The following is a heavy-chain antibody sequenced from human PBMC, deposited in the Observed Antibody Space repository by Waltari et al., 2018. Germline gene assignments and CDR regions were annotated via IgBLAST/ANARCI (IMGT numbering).Heavy chain of an antibody. V-gene: IGHV3-48*01. Sequence: EVQLVESGGGLVQPGGSLRLSCAASGFTFSSYSMNWVRQAPGKGLEWVSYISSSRRTIYYADSVKGRFTIARDNAKNSLYLQMNSLRAEDTAVYYCATVRFFSDAFDIWGQGTMVTVSS. CDR2: ISSSRRTI. CDR3: ATVRFFSDAFDI. D-gene: IGHD3-3*01. J-gene: IGHJ3*02. CDR1: GFTFSSYS.